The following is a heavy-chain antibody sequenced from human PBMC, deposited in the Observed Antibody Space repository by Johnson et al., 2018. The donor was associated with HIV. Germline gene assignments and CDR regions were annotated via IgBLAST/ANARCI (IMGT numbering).Heavy chain of an antibody. CDR2: IYSGGST. CDR1: GFTVSSNY. D-gene: IGHD3-16*01. V-gene: IGHV3-66*01. Sequence: VQLVESGGGLVQPGGSLRLSCAASGFTVSSNYMSWVRQAPGKGLEWVSVIYSGGSTYYADSVKGRFTISRDNSKNTLNLQMNSLRAEDTAVYYCARDVKVCAFDIWGQGTMVTVSS. CDR3: ARDVKVCAFDI. J-gene: IGHJ3*02.